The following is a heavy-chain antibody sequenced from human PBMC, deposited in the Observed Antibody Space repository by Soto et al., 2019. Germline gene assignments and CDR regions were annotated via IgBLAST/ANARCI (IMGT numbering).Heavy chain of an antibody. V-gene: IGHV3-30*18. J-gene: IGHJ4*02. CDR3: AKIGKPCAPLYYFDY. Sequence: QVQLVESGGGVVQPGRSLRLSCAASGFTFSSYGMHWVRQAPGKGLEWVAVISYDGSNKYYADSVKGRFTISRDNSKNTLYLQMNSLRAEDTAVYYCAKIGKPCAPLYYFDYWGQGTLVTVSS. CDR1: GFTFSSYG. CDR2: ISYDGSNK.